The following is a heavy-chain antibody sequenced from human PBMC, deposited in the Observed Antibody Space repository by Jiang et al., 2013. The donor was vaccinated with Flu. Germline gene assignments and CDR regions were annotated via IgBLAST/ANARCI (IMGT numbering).Heavy chain of an antibody. V-gene: IGHV3-23*01. CDR1: GFTFSTYA. J-gene: IGHJ4*02. CDR3: AKQYYDVLTGYYVFDY. Sequence: RLSCAASGFTFSTYAMSWVRQAPGKGLEWVSAISGSGGSTYYADSVKGRFTISRDNSKNTLYLQMNSLRAGDTAVYHCAKQYYDVLTGYYVFDYWGQGTLVTVSS. D-gene: IGHD3-9*01. CDR2: ISGSGGST.